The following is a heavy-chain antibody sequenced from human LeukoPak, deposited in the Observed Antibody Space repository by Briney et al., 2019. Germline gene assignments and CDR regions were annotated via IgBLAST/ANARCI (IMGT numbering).Heavy chain of an antibody. J-gene: IGHJ4*02. Sequence: SVKVSFKASGGTFINYAISWVRQAPGQGLEWMGGIIPIFGTANYAQKFQGRVTITTDESTSTAYMELSSLRSEDTAVYYCARGLAAAGTDYWGQGTLVTVSS. CDR1: GGTFINYA. V-gene: IGHV1-69*05. CDR2: IIPIFGTA. CDR3: ARGLAAAGTDY. D-gene: IGHD6-13*01.